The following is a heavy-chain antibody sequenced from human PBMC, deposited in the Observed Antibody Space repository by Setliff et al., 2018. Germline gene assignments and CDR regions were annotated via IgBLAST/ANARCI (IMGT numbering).Heavy chain of an antibody. V-gene: IGHV1-2*02. CDR3: TRGTDYHGSGSYWAKDV. CDR2: INPRTGVT. CDR1: GYTFTGHY. Sequence: ASVKVSCKASGYTFTGHYIHWVRQAPGQGLEWMGWINPRTGVTNYAQKFKGRVTMTRDTSITTVYMDLSSLKSDDTAVYYCTRGTDYHGSGSYWAKDVWGKGTTVTVSS. J-gene: IGHJ6*04. D-gene: IGHD3-10*01.